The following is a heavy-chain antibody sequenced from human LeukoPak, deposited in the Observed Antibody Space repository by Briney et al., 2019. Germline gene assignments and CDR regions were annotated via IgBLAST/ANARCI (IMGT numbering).Heavy chain of an antibody. CDR2: ISGGGGST. CDR1: GFTVSSTD. V-gene: IGHV3-23*01. J-gene: IGHJ4*02. CDR3: AKGGKWDVTPFDY. Sequence: GVSLRLSCAASGFTVSSTDMNWVRQAPGKGLEWVSTISGGGGSTYYADSVKGRFTISRDNSKNTLYLQVNSLRAEDTAVYYCAKGGKWDVTPFDYWGQGTLVTVSS. D-gene: IGHD1-26*01.